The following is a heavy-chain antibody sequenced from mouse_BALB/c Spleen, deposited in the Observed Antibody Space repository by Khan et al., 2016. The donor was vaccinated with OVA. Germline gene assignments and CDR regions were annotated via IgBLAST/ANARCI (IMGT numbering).Heavy chain of an antibody. CDR3: ARRAPDDAMDY. J-gene: IGHJ4*01. Sequence: VQLLESGAEVVRPGASVKLSCKTSGYIFTSFWIQWVKQRSGQGLEWIARIYPATGSTYYNEKFKGKATLTADKSSNTVYMHLSSLKSEDSAVYVCARRAPDDAMDYWGQGTSVTVSS. D-gene: IGHD3-3*01. CDR1: GYIFTSFW. V-gene: IGHV1S132*01. CDR2: IYPATGST.